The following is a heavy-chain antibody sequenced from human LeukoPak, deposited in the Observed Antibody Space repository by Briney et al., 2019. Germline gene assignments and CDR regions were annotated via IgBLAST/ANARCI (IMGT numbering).Heavy chain of an antibody. J-gene: IGHJ4*02. V-gene: IGHV4-59*01. CDR2: IYDSGST. D-gene: IGHD3-9*01. CDR1: GGSTSNYY. Sequence: SETLSLTCTVAGGSTSNYYWSWIRQPPGKGLEWIGYIYDSGSTNYNPSLKSRVTISVDTSKNQFSLKLTSVTAADTAVYYCTKGGRRDILTYWGQGILVTVSP. CDR3: TKGGRRDILTY.